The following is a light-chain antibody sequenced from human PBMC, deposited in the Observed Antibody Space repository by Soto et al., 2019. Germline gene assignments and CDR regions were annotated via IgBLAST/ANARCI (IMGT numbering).Light chain of an antibody. CDR2: GAS. V-gene: IGKV3-20*01. CDR3: QQYGSSPPYT. Sequence: EIVLTQSPGTLSLSPGERATLSCRASQSVSSTYLAWYQQKPGQAPRLLLYGASSRATGIPDRFSGSGSGTDFTLTISRLEPEEFAVYYCQQYGSSPPYTFGQGTNLEIK. J-gene: IGKJ2*01. CDR1: QSVSSTY.